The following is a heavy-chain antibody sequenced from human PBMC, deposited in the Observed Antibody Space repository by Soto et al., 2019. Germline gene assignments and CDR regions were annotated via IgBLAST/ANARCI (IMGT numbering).Heavy chain of an antibody. CDR2: IYHSGST. J-gene: IGHJ5*02. Sequence: SQTLSLTCAVSGGSMSSGGYSWSWIRQPPGKGLEWIGYIYHSGSTYYNPSLKSRVTISVDRSKNQFSLKLSSVTAADTAVYYCARKGSNWFDPWGQGTLVTVSS. CDR1: GGSMSSGGYS. V-gene: IGHV4-30-2*01. CDR3: ARKGSNWFDP.